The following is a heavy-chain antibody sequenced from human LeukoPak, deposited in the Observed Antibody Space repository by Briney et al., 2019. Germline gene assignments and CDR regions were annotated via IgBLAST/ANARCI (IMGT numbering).Heavy chain of an antibody. V-gene: IGHV3-23*01. CDR2: ISGGGGST. CDR3: AKVGESGGVWKYYFDY. D-gene: IGHD2-15*01. CDR1: GFTFSNYW. Sequence: GGSLRLSCVASGFTFSNYWMSWVRQAPGKGLEWVSGISGGGGSTYYADSVKGRFTISRDNSKNTLYLQMNSLRAEDTAVYYCAKVGESGGVWKYYFDYWGQGTLVTVSS. J-gene: IGHJ4*02.